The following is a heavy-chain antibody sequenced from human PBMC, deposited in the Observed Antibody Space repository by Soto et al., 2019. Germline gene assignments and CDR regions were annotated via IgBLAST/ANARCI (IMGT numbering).Heavy chain of an antibody. Sequence: SETLCVTCTVAGGSISSYYWSWIRQPPGKGLEWIGYIYYGGSINYNPSLKSRVIISVDTAKNQFSLRLSSVTAADTAVYYCTGAYYDINGYSLDPWGQGTSVTVSS. D-gene: IGHD3-22*01. CDR1: GGSISSYY. V-gene: IGHV4-59*01. J-gene: IGHJ5*02. CDR2: IYYGGSI. CDR3: TGAYYDINGYSLDP.